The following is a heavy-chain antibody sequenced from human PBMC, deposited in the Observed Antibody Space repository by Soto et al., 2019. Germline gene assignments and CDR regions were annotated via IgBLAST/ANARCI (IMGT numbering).Heavy chain of an antibody. Sequence: QMQLVQSGPEVKKPGTSVKVSCKASGFTFTSSAMQWVRQARGQRLEWIGWIVVGSGNTNYAQKFQERVTITRDMSTSTAYMELSSLRSEDTAVYYCAALAYCGGDCYSGFDYWGQGTLVTVSS. CDR3: AALAYCGGDCYSGFDY. V-gene: IGHV1-58*02. D-gene: IGHD2-21*02. J-gene: IGHJ4*02. CDR2: IVVGSGNT. CDR1: GFTFTSSA.